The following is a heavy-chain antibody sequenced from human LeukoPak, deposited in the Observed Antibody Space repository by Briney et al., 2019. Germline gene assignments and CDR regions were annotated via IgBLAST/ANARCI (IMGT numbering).Heavy chain of an antibody. V-gene: IGHV3-23*01. D-gene: IGHD2-2*01. Sequence: GGSLRLSCVASGFTFSSFAMSWVRQAPGKGLEWVSAISGSGGSTYYADSVKGRFTISRDNSKNTLYLQMNSLRAEDTAVYYCARKGYAGPFDYWGRGTLVTVSS. CDR3: ARKGYAGPFDY. J-gene: IGHJ4*02. CDR1: GFTFSSFA. CDR2: ISGSGGST.